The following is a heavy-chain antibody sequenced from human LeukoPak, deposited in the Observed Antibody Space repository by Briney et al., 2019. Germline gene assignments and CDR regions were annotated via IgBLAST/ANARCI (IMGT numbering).Heavy chain of an antibody. CDR1: GGSFSGYY. J-gene: IGHJ6*02. CDR3: ARKGYDILTGYYQNYYGMDD. V-gene: IGHV4-34*01. D-gene: IGHD3-9*01. CDR2: INHSGST. Sequence: SETLSLTCAVYGGSFSGYYWSWIRQPPGKGLEWIGEINHSGSTNYNPSLKSRVTISVDTSKNQFSLELSSVTAADTAVYYRARKGYDILTGYYQNYYGMDDWGQGTTVTVSS.